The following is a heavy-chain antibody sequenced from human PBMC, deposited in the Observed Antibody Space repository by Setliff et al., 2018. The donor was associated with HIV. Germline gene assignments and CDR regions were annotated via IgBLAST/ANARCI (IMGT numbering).Heavy chain of an antibody. CDR2: IYYTGST. V-gene: IGHV4-59*12. J-gene: IGHJ4*02. D-gene: IGHD3-10*01. Sequence: SETLSLTCAVFGGSIRSDYWSWIRQPPGKTMEWIGYIYYTGSTTYNASLKSRVTISVDRSKNQFSLKLRSVTAADTAVYYCARDTSLVRGRDYWGQGTLVTVSS. CDR1: GGSIRSDY. CDR3: ARDTSLVRGRDY.